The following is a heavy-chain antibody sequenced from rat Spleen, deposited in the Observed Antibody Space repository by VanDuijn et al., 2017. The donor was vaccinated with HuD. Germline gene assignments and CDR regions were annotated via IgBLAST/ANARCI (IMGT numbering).Heavy chain of an antibody. CDR1: GFTFSDYY. CDR2: ISFEGSST. J-gene: IGHJ2*01. CDR3: ARSVFDY. V-gene: IGHV5-22*01. Sequence: EVQLVESDGGLVQPGRSLNLSCAASGFTFSDYYMAWVRQAPKKGLEWVASISFEGSSTYYGDSVKGRFTISRDNAKNILYLQVDSLRSEDTATYYCARSVFDYWGQGVMVTVSS.